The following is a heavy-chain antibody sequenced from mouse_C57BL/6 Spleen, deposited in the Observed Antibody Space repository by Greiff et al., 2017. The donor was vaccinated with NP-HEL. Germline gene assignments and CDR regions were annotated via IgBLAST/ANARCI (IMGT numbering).Heavy chain of an antibody. CDR2: IDPETGGT. CDR1: GYTFTDYE. D-gene: IGHD2-2*01. CDR3: TRRGFGGYDVVYFDY. V-gene: IGHV1-15*01. J-gene: IGHJ2*01. Sequence: QVQLQQSGAELVRPGASVTLSCKASGYTFTDYEMHWVKQTPVHGLEWIGAIDPETGGTAYNQKFKGKAILTADKSSSTAYMELRSLTSEDSAVYYCTRRGFGGYDVVYFDYWGQGTTLTVSS.